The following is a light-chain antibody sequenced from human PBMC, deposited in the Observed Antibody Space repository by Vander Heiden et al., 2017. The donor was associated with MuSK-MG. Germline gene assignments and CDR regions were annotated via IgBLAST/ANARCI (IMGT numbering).Light chain of an antibody. CDR1: QSISNW. J-gene: IGKJ2*01. V-gene: IGKV1-5*01. CDR2: DAS. CDR3: QQYNSYSYT. Sequence: DIQMTHSPSTLSASVGNRITIPLRASQSISNWLAWYHQKPGKAPKLLIYDASSLESGVPSRFSGSGSGTEFTLTISSLQPDDFATYYCQQYNSYSYTFGQGTKLEIK.